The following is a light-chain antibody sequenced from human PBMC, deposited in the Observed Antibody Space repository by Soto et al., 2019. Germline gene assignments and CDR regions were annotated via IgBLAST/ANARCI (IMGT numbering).Light chain of an antibody. J-gene: IGKJ1*01. Sequence: DIQMTQSPSSLSAPVGDRVAITCRASQSISSSLAWYQQKPGKAPKLLIYKASSLESGVPSRFSGSGSGTEFTLTISSLQPDDFATYYSQQYNSYWRTFGQGTKVDIK. CDR1: QSISSS. CDR2: KAS. CDR3: QQYNSYWRT. V-gene: IGKV1-5*03.